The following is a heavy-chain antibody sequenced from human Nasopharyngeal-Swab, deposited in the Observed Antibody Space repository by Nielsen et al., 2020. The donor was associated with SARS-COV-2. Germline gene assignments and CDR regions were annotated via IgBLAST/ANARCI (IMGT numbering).Heavy chain of an antibody. J-gene: IGHJ4*02. Sequence: GESLKISCAASGFTFSSYEMNWVRQAPGKGLEWVSYISSSSSTIYYADSVKGRFTISRDNAKNSLYLQMNSLRAEDTAVYYCAGDGATVTSGGFDYWGQGTLVTVSS. CDR1: GFTFSSYE. CDR3: AGDGATVTSGGFDY. CDR2: ISSSSSTI. D-gene: IGHD4-17*01. V-gene: IGHV3-48*03.